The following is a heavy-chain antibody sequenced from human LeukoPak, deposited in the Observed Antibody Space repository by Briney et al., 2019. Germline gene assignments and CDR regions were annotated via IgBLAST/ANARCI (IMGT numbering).Heavy chain of an antibody. J-gene: IGHJ4*02. V-gene: IGHV3-9*01. Sequence: PGRSLRLSCAASGFTFDDYAMHWVRQAPGKGLEWVSSISWNSGSIGYADSVKGRFTISRDNAKNSLYLQMNSLRAEDTALYYCAKETSGFDYWGQGTLVTVSS. D-gene: IGHD3-10*01. CDR2: ISWNSGSI. CDR1: GFTFDDYA. CDR3: AKETSGFDY.